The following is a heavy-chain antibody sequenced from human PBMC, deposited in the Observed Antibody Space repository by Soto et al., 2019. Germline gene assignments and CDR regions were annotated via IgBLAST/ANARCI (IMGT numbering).Heavy chain of an antibody. J-gene: IGHJ6*02. CDR2: ISYDGSNK. Sequence: GGSLRLSCAASGFTFSSYAMHWVRQAPGKGLEWVAVISYDGSNKYYADSVKGRFTISRDNSKNTLYLQMNSLRAEDTAVYYCARDVGRGFNCTNGVCYLKAWWDYYYYRDYGMDVWGQGTTVTVSS. V-gene: IGHV3-30-3*01. D-gene: IGHD2-8*01. CDR1: GFTFSSYA. CDR3: ARDVGRGFNCTNGVCYLKAWWDYYYYRDYGMDV.